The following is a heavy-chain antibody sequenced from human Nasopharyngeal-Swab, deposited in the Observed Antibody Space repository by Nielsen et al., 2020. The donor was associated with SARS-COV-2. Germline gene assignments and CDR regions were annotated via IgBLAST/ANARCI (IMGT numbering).Heavy chain of an antibody. Sequence: ASVKVACKASGYTITGYDMHWVRQAPGQGLEWMGWINPNSGGTNYAQKFQGRVTMTRDTSISTAYMELSRLRSDDTAVYYCAREGIAAAGTWAYYYYYGMDVWGQGTTVTVSS. CDR2: INPNSGGT. D-gene: IGHD6-13*01. CDR3: AREGIAAAGTWAYYYYYGMDV. J-gene: IGHJ6*02. CDR1: GYTITGYD. V-gene: IGHV1-2*02.